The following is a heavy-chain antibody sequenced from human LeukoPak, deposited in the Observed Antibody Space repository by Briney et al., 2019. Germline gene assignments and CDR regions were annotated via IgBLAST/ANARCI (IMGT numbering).Heavy chain of an antibody. CDR2: INRDGSST. V-gene: IGHV3-74*01. J-gene: IGHJ4*02. Sequence: GGSLRLSCAASGFTFSSYWMHWVRQAPGKGLVWVSRINRDGSSTSYADSVKGRFTISRDNAKNTLYLQMNSLRAEDTAVYYCARNWNNDYWGQGTLVTVSS. CDR3: ARNWNNDY. CDR1: GFTFSSYW. D-gene: IGHD1-1*01.